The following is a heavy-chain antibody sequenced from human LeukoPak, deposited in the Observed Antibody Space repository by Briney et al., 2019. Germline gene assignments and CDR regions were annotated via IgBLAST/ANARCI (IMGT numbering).Heavy chain of an antibody. CDR1: EYTFSGYY. Sequence: GASVRVSCKTSEYTFSGYYIHWVRQAPGQGLEWMGWISAYNGNTNYAQKLQGRVTMTTDTSTSTAYMELRSLRSDDTAVYYCARALTAVAGTYDDYWGQGTLVTVSS. J-gene: IGHJ4*02. CDR2: ISAYNGNT. V-gene: IGHV1-18*01. CDR3: ARALTAVAGTYDDY. D-gene: IGHD6-19*01.